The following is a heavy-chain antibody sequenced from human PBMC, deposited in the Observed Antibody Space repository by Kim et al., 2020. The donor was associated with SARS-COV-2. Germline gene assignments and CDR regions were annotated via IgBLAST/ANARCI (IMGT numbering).Heavy chain of an antibody. D-gene: IGHD5-18*01. Sequence: GGSLRLSCASSGFTFSNAWMSWVRQAPGKGLEWVGRLQSQTHRRTTDYAAPVKGRFTISRDDSKNTLYLQMNSLKTEDTAVYYCTTIMGYSYAQDFDYWGQGTLVTVSS. CDR3: TTIMGYSYAQDFDY. J-gene: IGHJ4*02. CDR2: LQSQTHRRTT. V-gene: IGHV3-15*01. CDR1: GFTFSNAW.